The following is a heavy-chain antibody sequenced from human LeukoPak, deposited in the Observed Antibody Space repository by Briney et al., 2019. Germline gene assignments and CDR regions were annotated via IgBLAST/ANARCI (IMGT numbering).Heavy chain of an antibody. CDR1: GFTFSSYA. CDR3: AREGSSSWYGLAPLRWFDP. Sequence: PGRSLRLSCAASGFTFSSYAMHWARQAPGKGLEWVAVISYDGSNKYYADSVKGRFTISRDNSKNTLYLQMNSLRAEDTAVYYCAREGSSSWYGLAPLRWFDPWGQGTLVTVSS. D-gene: IGHD6-13*01. J-gene: IGHJ5*02. CDR2: ISYDGSNK. V-gene: IGHV3-30*04.